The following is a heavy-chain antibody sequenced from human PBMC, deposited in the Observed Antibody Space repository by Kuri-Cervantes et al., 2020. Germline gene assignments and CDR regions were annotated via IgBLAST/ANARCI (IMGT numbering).Heavy chain of an antibody. CDR2: VNPNSGGT. J-gene: IGHJ6*02. Sequence: ASVKVSCKASGYTFTGYYMHWVRQAPGQGLEWMGWVNPNSGGTNYAQKFQGRVTMTRDMSISTAYMELSRLRSDDTAVYYCARILTGTTASYYYGMDVWGQGTTVTVSS. CDR1: GYTFTGYY. V-gene: IGHV1-2*02. CDR3: ARILTGTTASYYYGMDV. D-gene: IGHD1-20*01.